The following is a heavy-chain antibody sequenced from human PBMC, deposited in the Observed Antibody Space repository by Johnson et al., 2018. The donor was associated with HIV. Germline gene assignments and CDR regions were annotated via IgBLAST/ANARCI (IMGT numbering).Heavy chain of an antibody. CDR2: ISSSGSTI. CDR1: GFTFSDYY. J-gene: IGHJ3*02. D-gene: IGHD4-23*01. CDR3: ARALRWPNAFDI. Sequence: QEQLVESGGGLVKPGGSLRLSCAASGFTFSDYYMSWIRQAPGKGLEWVSYISSSGSTIYYADSVKGRFTISRDNAKNSLYLQMSSLRAEDTTIYYCARALRWPNAFDIWGQGTFVTVSS. V-gene: IGHV3-11*04.